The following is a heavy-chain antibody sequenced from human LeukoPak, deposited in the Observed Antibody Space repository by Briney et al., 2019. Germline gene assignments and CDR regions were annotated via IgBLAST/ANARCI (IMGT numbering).Heavy chain of an antibody. J-gene: IGHJ3*02. D-gene: IGHD1-26*01. CDR3: ARMSEWELELAFDI. CDR1: GGSFSGYY. V-gene: IGHV4-34*01. CDR2: INHSGST. Sequence: PWETLSLTCAVYGGSFSGYYWSWIRQPPGKGLEWIGEINHSGSTNYNPSLKSRVTISVDTSKNQFSLKLSSVTAADTAVYYCARMSEWELELAFDIWGQGTMVTVSS.